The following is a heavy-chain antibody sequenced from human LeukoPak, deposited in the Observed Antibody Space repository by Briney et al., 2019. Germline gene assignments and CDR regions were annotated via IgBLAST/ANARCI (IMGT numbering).Heavy chain of an antibody. CDR1: EYRFSGYW. CDR2: ISGSDPGT. CDR3: AKAPAGHCSGAICYPLDY. V-gene: IGHV3-23*01. Sequence: GESLKISCKGSEYRFSGYWIGWVRQAPGKGLEWVSAISGSDPGTYHADSVKGRFTISRDNSKNMLFLQMDRLRLEDTAIYYCAKAPAGHCSGAICYPLDYWGRGILVSVSS. D-gene: IGHD2-15*01. J-gene: IGHJ4*02.